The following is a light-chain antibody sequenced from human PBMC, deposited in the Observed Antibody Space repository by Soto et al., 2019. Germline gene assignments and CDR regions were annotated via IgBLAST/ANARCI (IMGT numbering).Light chain of an antibody. CDR1: QSVASNN. V-gene: IGKV3-20*01. CDR3: QQYGSSSIT. CDR2: GAS. J-gene: IGKJ5*01. Sequence: EIVLTQSPGTLSLSPGERATLSCRASQSVASNNLAWYQQIPGQSPRILIYGASSRATGIPDRFSGSGSGTDFTLTISRLEPEDFAVYYCQQYGSSSITFGQGTRLEIK.